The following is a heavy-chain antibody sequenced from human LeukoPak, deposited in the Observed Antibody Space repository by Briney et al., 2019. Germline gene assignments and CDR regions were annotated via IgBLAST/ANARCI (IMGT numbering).Heavy chain of an antibody. Sequence: GGSLRLSCAASGFTFSSYWMHWVRHTPGKGLIWVSRIKGDGSSTSYADSVKGRFTISRDDAKNTLYLQMNSLRAEDTAVYYCARDGYSFGHDFDYWGQGTLVTVSS. V-gene: IGHV3-74*01. CDR1: GFTFSSYW. D-gene: IGHD5-18*01. J-gene: IGHJ4*02. CDR2: IKGDGSST. CDR3: ARDGYSFGHDFDY.